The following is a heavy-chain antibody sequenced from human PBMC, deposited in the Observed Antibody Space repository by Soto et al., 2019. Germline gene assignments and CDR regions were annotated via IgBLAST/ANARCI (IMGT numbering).Heavy chain of an antibody. Sequence: PSETLSLTCAVYGGSFSGYYWSWIRQPPGKGLEWIGEINHSGSTNYNPSLKSRVTISVDTSKNQFSLKLSSVTAADTAVYYCARGLNCWGQGSLVTVSS. V-gene: IGHV4-34*01. CDR1: GGSFSGYY. J-gene: IGHJ4*02. CDR2: INHSGST. CDR3: ARGLNC.